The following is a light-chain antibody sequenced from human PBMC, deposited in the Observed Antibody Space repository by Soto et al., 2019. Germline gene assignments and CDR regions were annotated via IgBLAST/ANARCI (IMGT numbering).Light chain of an antibody. J-gene: IGKJ1*01. V-gene: IGKV3-15*01. Sequence: EIVRTQSPATLSVSPGERATLSCRASQSVSSNLAWYQQKPGQAPMLLIYGASTRSTGIPARFSGSGSGTEFTITISSLQSEDFAVYYCQQYTNWPPWTFGQGTKVEIK. CDR3: QQYTNWPPWT. CDR1: QSVSSN. CDR2: GAS.